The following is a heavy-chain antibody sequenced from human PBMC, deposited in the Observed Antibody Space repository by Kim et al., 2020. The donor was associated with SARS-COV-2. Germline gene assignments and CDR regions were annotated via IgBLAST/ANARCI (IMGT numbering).Heavy chain of an antibody. V-gene: IGHV4-31*03. CDR1: GGSISSGGYY. D-gene: IGHD2-2*01. CDR3: ARVLVVPAARTFDP. Sequence: SETLSLTCTVSGGSISSGGYYWSWIRQHPWKGLEWIGYIYYSGSTYYNPSLKSRVTISVDTSKNQFSLKLSSVTAADTAVYYCARVLVVPAARTFDPWGQGTLVTVSS. J-gene: IGHJ5*02. CDR2: IYYSGST.